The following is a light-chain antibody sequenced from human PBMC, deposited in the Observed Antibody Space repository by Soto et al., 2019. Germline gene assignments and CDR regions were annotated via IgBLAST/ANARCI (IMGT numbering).Light chain of an antibody. CDR3: QQRSNWSPNT. CDR2: DAS. CDR1: QSVSSY. J-gene: IGKJ1*01. V-gene: IGKV3-11*01. Sequence: EIVLTQSPATLSLSPGERATLSCRASQSVSSYLAWYQQKPDQAPRLLIYDASNRATGIPARFSGSGSGTDFTLTISSLEPEDFAVYYCQQRSNWSPNTFGQGTKVDIK.